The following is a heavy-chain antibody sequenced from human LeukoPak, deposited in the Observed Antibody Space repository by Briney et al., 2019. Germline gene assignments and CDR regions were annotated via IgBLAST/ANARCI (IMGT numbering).Heavy chain of an antibody. J-gene: IGHJ5*02. Sequence: GESLKISCKGSGYSFTSYWIGWVRQMPGKGLEWMGIIYPGDSDTRYSPSFQGQVTISADKSISTAYLQWSSLKASDTAMYYCARHGGYCSSTSRFNTRFDPWGQGTLVTVSS. CDR2: IYPGDSDT. D-gene: IGHD2-2*01. CDR3: ARHGGYCSSTSRFNTRFDP. V-gene: IGHV5-51*01. CDR1: GYSFTSYW.